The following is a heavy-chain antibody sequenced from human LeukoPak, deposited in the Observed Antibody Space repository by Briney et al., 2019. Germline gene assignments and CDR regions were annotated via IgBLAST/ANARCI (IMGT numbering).Heavy chain of an antibody. V-gene: IGHV4-30-4*08. D-gene: IGHD1-26*01. CDR1: GGSISSGDYY. CDR2: IYYSGST. J-gene: IGHJ4*02. Sequence: PSETLSLTCTVSGGSISSGDYYWSWIRQPPGKGLEWIGYIYYSGSTYYNPSLKSRVTISVDTSKNRFSLKLSSVTAADTAAYYCARGQLEKVGATTLLDYWGQGTLVTVSS. CDR3: ARGQLEKVGATTLLDY.